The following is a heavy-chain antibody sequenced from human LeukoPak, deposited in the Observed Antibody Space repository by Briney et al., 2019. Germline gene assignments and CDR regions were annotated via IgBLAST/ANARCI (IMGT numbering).Heavy chain of an antibody. CDR2: IYYSGST. J-gene: IGHJ4*02. Sequence: SQTLSLTCTVSGGSISSGDYYWSWIRQPPGKGLEWIGYIYYSGSTYYNPSLKSRVIISVDTSKNQFSLKLSSVTASDTAVYYCPRDLNYYGSGSSVDYWGQGTLVTVSS. V-gene: IGHV4-30-4*01. D-gene: IGHD3-10*01. CDR1: GGSISSGDYY. CDR3: PRDLNYYGSGSSVDY.